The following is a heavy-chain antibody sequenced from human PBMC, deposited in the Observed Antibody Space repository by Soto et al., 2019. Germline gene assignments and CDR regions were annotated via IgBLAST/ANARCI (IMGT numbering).Heavy chain of an antibody. Sequence: QVQLVQSGAEVKKPGASVKVSCKASGYTFTSYGISWVRQAPGQGLEWMGWISAYNGNTNYAQKLQGRVTMTTDTSTSTAYMELRSLRSDDTAVYHCARSIIGYCSGGSCYAYFDIWGQGTMVTVSS. J-gene: IGHJ3*02. D-gene: IGHD2-15*01. V-gene: IGHV1-18*01. CDR3: ARSIIGYCSGGSCYAYFDI. CDR1: GYTFTSYG. CDR2: ISAYNGNT.